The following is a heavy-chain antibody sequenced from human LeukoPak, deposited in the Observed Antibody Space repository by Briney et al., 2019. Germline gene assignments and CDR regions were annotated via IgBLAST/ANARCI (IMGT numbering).Heavy chain of an antibody. CDR2: IYSSGST. CDR1: GGSISSSSYY. CDR3: ARASNYVWGNYRLD. D-gene: IGHD3-16*02. V-gene: IGHV4-39*07. Sequence: SETLSLTCTVSGGSISSSSYYWGWIRQPPGKGLEWIGRIYSSGSTNYNPSLKSRVSISIDTSNNQFSLTLRSVTAADTAVYYCARASNYVWGNYRLDWGQGTLVTVSS. J-gene: IGHJ4*02.